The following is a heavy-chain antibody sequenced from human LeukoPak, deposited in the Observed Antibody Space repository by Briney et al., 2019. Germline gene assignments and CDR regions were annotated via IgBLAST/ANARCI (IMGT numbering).Heavy chain of an antibody. D-gene: IGHD3-22*01. J-gene: IGHJ1*01. V-gene: IGHV3-23*01. CDR3: AKDYTSHYYDSTGRPRGYFQH. CDR2: ISGSGGST. Sequence: PGGSLRLSCAASGFTFSSYAMSWVRQAPGKGLEWVSAISGSGGSTYYADSVKGRFTISSDNSKNTLYLQMNSLRAEDTAVYYCAKDYTSHYYDSTGRPRGYFQHWGQGTLVTVSS. CDR1: GFTFSSYA.